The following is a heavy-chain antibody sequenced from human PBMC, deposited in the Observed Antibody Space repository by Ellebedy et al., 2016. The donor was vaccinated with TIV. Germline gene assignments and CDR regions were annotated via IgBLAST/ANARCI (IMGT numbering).Heavy chain of an antibody. CDR2: TYFRSKWIN. D-gene: IGHD6-19*01. V-gene: IGHV6-1*01. CDR1: WDRVSNNNAA. CDR3: SRDTYASGFLDP. J-gene: IGHJ5*02. Sequence: SQTLSLTCAISWDRVSNNNAAWNWIRQSPSRGFEWLGRTYFRSKWINEYSLSVKSRLTITADTSRNQFSLQLYSVTPEDSAILYCSRDTYASGFLDPWGQGTLVVVSS.